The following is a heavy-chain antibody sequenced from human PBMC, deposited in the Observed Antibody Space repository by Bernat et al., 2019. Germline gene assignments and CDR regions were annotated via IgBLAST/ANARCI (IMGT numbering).Heavy chain of an antibody. CDR1: GFSFSMFA. CDR2: ISNDGSNK. D-gene: IGHD3-3*01. J-gene: IGHJ6*02. V-gene: IGHV3-30-3*01. Sequence: QVQMVESGGGVVQPGRSLRLSCAASGFSFSMFAMHWVRQAPGKGLEWVAVISNDGSNKYYADSVKGRFNISRDNSKNTLYLQMNSLRAEDTAVYYCASSMDRSGYYSYGMDVWGQGTTVIVSS. CDR3: ASSMDRSGYYSYGMDV.